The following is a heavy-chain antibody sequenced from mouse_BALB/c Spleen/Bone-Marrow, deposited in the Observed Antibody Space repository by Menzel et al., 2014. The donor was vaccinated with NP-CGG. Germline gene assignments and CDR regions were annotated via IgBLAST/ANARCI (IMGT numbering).Heavy chain of an antibody. V-gene: IGHV5-6-5*01. Sequence: EVQLVESGGGLVKPGGSLKLSCAGSGYTFSSYAMSWGRQTPEKRLEWVASISSGGGTYYPASVKGRFTISRDNVRNILYLQMSSLRSEGTAMYYCARGGGLRGLYPMDYWGQGASVTVSS. J-gene: IGHJ4*01. D-gene: IGHD2-4*01. CDR2: ISSGGGT. CDR3: ARGGGLRGLYPMDY. CDR1: GYTFSSYA.